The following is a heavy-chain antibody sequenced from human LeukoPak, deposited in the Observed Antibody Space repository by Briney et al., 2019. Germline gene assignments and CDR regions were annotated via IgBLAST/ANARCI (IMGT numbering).Heavy chain of an antibody. Sequence: RSSETLSLTCRVSSGSISSGDYYWGWIRQPPGKGLEWIGSIYYSGSTYYNPSLKSRVTISVDTSKNQFSLKLSSVTAADTAVYYCASPAPRNYDFWSGYVGYFQHWGQGTLVTVSS. CDR2: IYYSGST. J-gene: IGHJ1*01. V-gene: IGHV4-39*01. CDR3: ASPAPRNYDFWSGYVGYFQH. D-gene: IGHD3-3*01. CDR1: SGSISSGDYY.